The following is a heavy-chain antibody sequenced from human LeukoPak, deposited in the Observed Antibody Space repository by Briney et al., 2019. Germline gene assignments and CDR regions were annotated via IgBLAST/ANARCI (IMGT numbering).Heavy chain of an antibody. CDR2: ISGSGGST. J-gene: IGHJ5*02. CDR1: GFTFSSYA. D-gene: IGHD6-13*01. CDR3: ANPLWQQPEHNWFDP. Sequence: GGSLRLSCAASGFTFSSYAVSWVRQAPGKGLEWVSDISGSGGSTYYADSVKGRFTISRDNSKNTLYLQMNSLRAEDTAVYYCANPLWQQPEHNWFDPWGQGTLVTVSS. V-gene: IGHV3-23*01.